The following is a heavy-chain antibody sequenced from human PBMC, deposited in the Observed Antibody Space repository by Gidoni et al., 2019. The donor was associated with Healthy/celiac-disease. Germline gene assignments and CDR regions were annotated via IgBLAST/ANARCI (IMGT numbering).Heavy chain of an antibody. Sequence: PGKGLEWVSVIYSGGSTYYADSVKGRFTISRDNSKNTLYLQMNSLRAEDTAVYYCAAPQARIAAAGVPFDYWGQGTLVTVSS. D-gene: IGHD6-13*01. J-gene: IGHJ4*02. CDR3: AAPQARIAAAGVPFDY. CDR2: IYSGGST. V-gene: IGHV3-53*01.